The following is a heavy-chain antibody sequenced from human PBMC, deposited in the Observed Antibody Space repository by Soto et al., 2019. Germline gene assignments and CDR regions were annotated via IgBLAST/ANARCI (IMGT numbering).Heavy chain of an antibody. CDR3: ARGPYYYYGSGSYWS. D-gene: IGHD3-10*01. Sequence: SETLSLTCAVYGGSFSGYYWSWIRQPPGKGLEWIGEINHSGSTNYNPSLKSRVTISVDTSKNQFSLKLSSVTAADTAVYYCARGPYYYYGSGSYWSWGQGTLVTVSS. CDR1: GGSFSGYY. J-gene: IGHJ5*02. V-gene: IGHV4-34*01. CDR2: INHSGST.